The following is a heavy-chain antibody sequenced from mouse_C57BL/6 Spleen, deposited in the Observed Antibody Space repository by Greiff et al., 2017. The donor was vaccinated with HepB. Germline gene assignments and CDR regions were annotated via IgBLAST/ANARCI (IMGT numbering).Heavy chain of an antibody. J-gene: IGHJ4*01. CDR2: ISSGSSTI. Sequence: DVKLVESGGGLVKPGGSLKLSCAASGFTFSDYGMHWVRQAPEKGLEWVAYISSGSSTIYYADTVKGRFTISRDNAKNTLFLQMTSLRSEDTAMYYCARKDMGYAMDYWGQGTSVTVSS. CDR1: GFTFSDYG. CDR3: ARKDMGYAMDY. D-gene: IGHD1-1*02. V-gene: IGHV5-17*01.